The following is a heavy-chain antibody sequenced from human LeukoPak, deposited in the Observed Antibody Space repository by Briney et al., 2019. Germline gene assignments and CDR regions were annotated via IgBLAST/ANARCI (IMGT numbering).Heavy chain of an antibody. D-gene: IGHD3-10*01. CDR3: ARAGHTRPRLTMVRGVISRAIDY. V-gene: IGHV4-34*01. J-gene: IGHJ4*02. Sequence: SETLSLTCTVSGGSISSYYWSWIRQPPGKGLEWIGEINHSGSTNYNPSLKSRVTISVDTSKNQFSLKLSSVTAADTAVYYCARAGHTRPRLTMVRGVISRAIDYWGQGTLVTVSS. CDR1: GGSISSYY. CDR2: INHSGST.